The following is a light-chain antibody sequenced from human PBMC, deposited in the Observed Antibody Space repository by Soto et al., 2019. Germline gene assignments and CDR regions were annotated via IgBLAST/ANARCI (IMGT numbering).Light chain of an antibody. V-gene: IGKV1-39*01. Sequence: DIQMTQSPSSLSASVGDRVTITCRASQSISTYLNWYQQKPGKAPKVLTYAASSLQRGVPSRFSGGGSGTDFTLTISSLQPEDFATYYCQQSYSTPWTFGQGTKVEIK. CDR1: QSISTY. CDR2: AAS. CDR3: QQSYSTPWT. J-gene: IGKJ1*01.